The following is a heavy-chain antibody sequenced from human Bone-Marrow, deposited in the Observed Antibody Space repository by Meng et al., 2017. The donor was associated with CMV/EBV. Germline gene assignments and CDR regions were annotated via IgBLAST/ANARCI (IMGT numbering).Heavy chain of an antibody. CDR2: INPSGGST. V-gene: IGHV1-46*01. J-gene: IGHJ6*02. Sequence: ASVKVSCKASGYTFTGYYMHWVRQAPGQGLEWMGIINPSGGSTSYAQKFQGRVTMTRDTSTSTVYMELSSLRSEDTAVYYCARDMGNCSSTSCKTSYYYYGMAVWGQWNTV. D-gene: IGHD2-2*01. CDR1: GYTFTGYY. CDR3: ARDMGNCSSTSCKTSYYYYGMAV.